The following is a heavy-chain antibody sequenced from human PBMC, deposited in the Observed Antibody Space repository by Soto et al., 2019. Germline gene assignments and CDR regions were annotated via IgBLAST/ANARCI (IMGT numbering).Heavy chain of an antibody. CDR3: AREGGVLRLSNWLDP. D-gene: IGHD3-3*01. CDR2: ISHSGST. CDR1: GDSVSSDSYY. J-gene: IGHJ5*02. Sequence: QLQLQESGPGLVKPSETLSLTCTVSGDSVSSDSYYWSWIWQPPGKRLEWIGYISHSGSTSYNPSLQSRVSMSIDTSKNQFFLELSSVTAADTAIYYCAREGGVLRLSNWLDPWGQGTLVTVSA. V-gene: IGHV4-61*01.